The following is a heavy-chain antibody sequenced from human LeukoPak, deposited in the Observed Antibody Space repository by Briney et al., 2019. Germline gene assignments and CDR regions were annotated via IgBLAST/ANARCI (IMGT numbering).Heavy chain of an antibody. CDR2: ISSSSDTI. CDR3: ASDKSGFDY. J-gene: IGHJ4*02. Sequence: PGGSLRLSCAASGFTFNNFAMNWVRQAPGKGLEWISYISSSSDTIFYADSVEGRFTVSRDTAQNSLYLQMNSLRVEDTAVYYCASDKSGFDYWGQGTQVTVSS. CDR1: GFTFNNFA. D-gene: IGHD3-3*01. V-gene: IGHV3-48*01.